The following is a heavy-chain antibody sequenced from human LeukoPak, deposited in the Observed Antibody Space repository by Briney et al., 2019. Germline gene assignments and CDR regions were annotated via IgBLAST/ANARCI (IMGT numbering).Heavy chain of an antibody. CDR3: ARGGLSGNSGFDY. CDR2: ISTYNVNT. V-gene: IGHV1-18*01. D-gene: IGHD4-23*01. CDR1: GYTFSSYG. Sequence: ASVKVSCKASGYTFSSYGISWVRQAPGQGLEWMGWISTYNVNTNYAQKLQGRVTMTTDTSTSTVYMELRSLTSDDTAVYYCARGGLSGNSGFDYWGQGTLVSVSS. J-gene: IGHJ4*02.